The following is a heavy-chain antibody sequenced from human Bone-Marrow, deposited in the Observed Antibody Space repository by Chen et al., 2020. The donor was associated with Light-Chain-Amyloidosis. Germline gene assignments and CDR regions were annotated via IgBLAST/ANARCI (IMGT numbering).Heavy chain of an antibody. CDR1: GYTFPNYW. J-gene: IGHJ4*02. V-gene: IGHV5-51*01. Sequence: EVQLEQSGPEVKKPGESLKISCKGSGYTFPNYWIGWVRQLPGKGLEWMGVIYPDDSDARYSSSFEGHVTISPDITITTAFLLCRSLKASNTAMYYCLRRIDGYNFDNWGQGTLVTVPS. CDR2: IYPDDSDA. D-gene: IGHD5-12*01. CDR3: LRRIDGYNFDN.